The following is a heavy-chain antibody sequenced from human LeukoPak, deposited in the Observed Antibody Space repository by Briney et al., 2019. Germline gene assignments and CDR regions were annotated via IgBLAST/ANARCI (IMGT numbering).Heavy chain of an antibody. D-gene: IGHD3-22*01. J-gene: IGHJ4*02. Sequence: GGSLRLSCAASGFTFCSYEMNWVRQAPGKGLEWVSYISSSGSTIYYADSVKGRFTISRDNAKNSLYLQMNSLRAEDTAVYYCARHDSSGYYYVKYYFDYWGQGTLVTVSS. CDR3: ARHDSSGYYYVKYYFDY. CDR1: GFTFCSYE. V-gene: IGHV3-48*03. CDR2: ISSSGSTI.